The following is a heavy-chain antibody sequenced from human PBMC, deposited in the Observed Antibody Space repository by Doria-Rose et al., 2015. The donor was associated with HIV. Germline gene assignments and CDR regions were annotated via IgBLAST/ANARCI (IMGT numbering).Heavy chain of an antibody. CDR3: ARIKSSRWYHKYYFDF. D-gene: IGHD6-13*01. Sequence: QITLKESGPVLVKPTETLTLTCTVSGVSLSSPGMGVSWIRQPPGKALEWLANIFADDERSYKTSLKSRLTISRDTSKSQVVLTMTDMDPVDTATYYCARIKSSRWYHKYYFDFWGQGILVIVSA. CDR2: IFADDER. CDR1: GVSLSSPGMG. J-gene: IGHJ4*02. V-gene: IGHV2-26*01.